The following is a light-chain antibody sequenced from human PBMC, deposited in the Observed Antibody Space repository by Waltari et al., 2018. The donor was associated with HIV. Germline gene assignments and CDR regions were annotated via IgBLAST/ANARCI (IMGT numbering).Light chain of an antibody. CDR2: EVY. V-gene: IGLV2-14*01. CDR1: TSDFDTFDF. Sequence: HSALTQPASVSGSPGQSITISCTGPTSDFDTFDFVSWYQPSPGRAPKLIIFEVYFRPSGVSQRFSGSKSGDTASLTISALRAEDEADYFCSSYSARGFVAFGGGTKVTVL. J-gene: IGLJ3*02. CDR3: SSYSARGFVA.